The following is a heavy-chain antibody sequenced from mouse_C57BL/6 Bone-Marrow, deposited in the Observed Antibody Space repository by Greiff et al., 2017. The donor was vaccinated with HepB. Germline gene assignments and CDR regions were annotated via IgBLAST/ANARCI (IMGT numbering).Heavy chain of an antibody. J-gene: IGHJ1*03. Sequence: QVQLKQSGAELVRPGTSVKMSCKASGYTFTNYWIGWAKQRPGHGLEWIGDIYPGGGYTNYNEKFKGKATLTADKSSSTAYMQFSSLTSEDSAIYYCARWGGNYGGYFDVWGTGTTVTVSS. CDR2: IYPGGGYT. CDR3: ARWGGNYGGYFDV. D-gene: IGHD2-1*01. V-gene: IGHV1-63*01. CDR1: GYTFTNYW.